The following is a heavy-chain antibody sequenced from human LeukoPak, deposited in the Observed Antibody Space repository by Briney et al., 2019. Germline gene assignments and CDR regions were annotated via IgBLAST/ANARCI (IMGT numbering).Heavy chain of an antibody. CDR1: GGSISSSTHY. CDR2: IYYSGRT. Sequence: SETLSLTCTVSGGSISSSTHYWGWIRQPPGKGLEWLGSIYYSGRTYYNPSLKSRVTISVDTSKNQFSLRLSYVTAADTAVYYCARPDQRGYSYGYSAFDIWGQGTMVTVSS. D-gene: IGHD5-18*01. J-gene: IGHJ3*02. V-gene: IGHV4-39*01. CDR3: ARPDQRGYSYGYSAFDI.